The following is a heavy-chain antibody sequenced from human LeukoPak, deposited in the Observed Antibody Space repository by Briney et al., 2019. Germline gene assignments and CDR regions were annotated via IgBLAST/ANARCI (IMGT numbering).Heavy chain of an antibody. J-gene: IGHJ6*03. CDR1: GYTFTSYD. Sequence: ASVKVSCXASGYTFTSYDINWVRQATGQGLEWMGWMNPNSGNTGYAQKFQGRVTMTRNTSISTAYMELSSLRSEDTAVYYCARGMGARLYYYYMDVWGKGTTVTVSS. CDR3: ARGMGARLYYYYMDV. D-gene: IGHD1-26*01. CDR2: MNPNSGNT. V-gene: IGHV1-8*01.